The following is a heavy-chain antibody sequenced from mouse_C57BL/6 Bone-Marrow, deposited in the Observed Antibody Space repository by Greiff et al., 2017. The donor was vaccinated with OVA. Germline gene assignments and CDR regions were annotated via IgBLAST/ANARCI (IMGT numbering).Heavy chain of an antibody. Sequence: QVQLQQPGAELVMPGASVKLSCKASGYNFTSYWMHWVKQRPGQGLEWIGEIDPSDSYTNYNQKFKGKSTLTVDKSSSTAYMQLSSLTSEDSAVYYCAREGGYYGSSVAYWGQGTLVTVSA. J-gene: IGHJ3*01. CDR2: IDPSDSYT. CDR1: GYNFTSYW. CDR3: AREGGYYGSSVAY. V-gene: IGHV1-69*01. D-gene: IGHD1-1*01.